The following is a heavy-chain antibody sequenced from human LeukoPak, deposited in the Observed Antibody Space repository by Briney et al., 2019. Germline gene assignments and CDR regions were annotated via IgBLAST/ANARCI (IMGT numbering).Heavy chain of an antibody. V-gene: IGHV3-33*01. D-gene: IGHD6-19*01. Sequence: GRSLRLSCVASGFTFSSYGMHWVRQTPGKGLEWVAVIWYDGSKKYSADSLKGRFTISRDDSKSTLYLQMNSLRAEDTAVYYCARDLGTAGSFYFAYWGQGTLVTVYS. CDR3: ARDLGTAGSFYFAY. J-gene: IGHJ4*02. CDR2: IWYDGSKK. CDR1: GFTFSSYG.